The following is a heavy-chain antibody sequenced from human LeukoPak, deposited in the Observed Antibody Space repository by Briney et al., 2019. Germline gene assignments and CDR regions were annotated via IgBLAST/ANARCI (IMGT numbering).Heavy chain of an antibody. CDR1: GGTFSSYA. V-gene: IGHV1-69*05. J-gene: IGHJ4*02. CDR3: ASSRSARGYYYDSSGSYY. CDR2: IIPIFGTA. D-gene: IGHD3-22*01. Sequence: SVKVSCKASGGTFSSYAISWVRQAPGQGLEWMGRIIPIFGTANYAQKFQGRVTITTDESTITAYMELSSLRSEDTAVYYCASSRSARGYYYDSSGSYYWGQGTLVTVSS.